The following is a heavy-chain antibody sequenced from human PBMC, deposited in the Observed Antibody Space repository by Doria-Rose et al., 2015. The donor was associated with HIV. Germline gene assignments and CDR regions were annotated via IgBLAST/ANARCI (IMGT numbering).Heavy chain of an antibody. J-gene: IGHJ4*02. CDR2: IFSNDER. V-gene: IGHV2-26*01. CDR1: GVSLSSPGMG. CDR3: ARIKSSRWYHKYYFDF. D-gene: IGHD6-13*01. Sequence: QVQLVQSGPVLVKPTETLTLTCTVSGVSLSSPGMGVSWIRQPPGKALEWLANIFSNDERSYKTSLKSRLTISRVTSKSQVLLTMTDMDPVDTATYYCARIKSSRWYHKYYFDFWGQGTLVIVSA.